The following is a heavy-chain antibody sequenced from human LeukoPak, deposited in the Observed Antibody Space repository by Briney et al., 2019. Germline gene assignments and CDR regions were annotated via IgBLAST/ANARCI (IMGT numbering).Heavy chain of an antibody. CDR1: AFTFSSYE. V-gene: IGHV3-48*03. D-gene: IGHD3/OR15-3a*01. J-gene: IGHJ3*02. CDR3: ARERGLGAFDI. CDR2: ISSSGNTI. Sequence: GGSLRLTCAASAFTFSSYETNWVRQAPGKGLEWVSYISSSGNTIYYADSVKGRFTISRDNAKNSLYLQMNSLRAEDTAVYYCARERGLGAFDIWGQGTMVTVSS.